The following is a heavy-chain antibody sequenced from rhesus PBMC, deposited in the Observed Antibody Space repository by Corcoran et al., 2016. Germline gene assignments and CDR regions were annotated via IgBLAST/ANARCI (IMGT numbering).Heavy chain of an antibody. CDR1: GSSIRSGSG. CDR3: AREGSSSGWYTDY. CDR2: IGGSSGST. J-gene: IGHJ4*01. V-gene: IGHV4-127*01. D-gene: IGHD6-31*01. Sequence: QVQLQESGPGLVKPSETLSLTCAVSGSSIRSGSGWSWCRQPPGKGLELSGCIGGSSGSTNYNPSLKSRVTISKDTSKNQFSLKLSSVTAADTAVYYCAREGSSSGWYTDYWGQGVLVTVSS.